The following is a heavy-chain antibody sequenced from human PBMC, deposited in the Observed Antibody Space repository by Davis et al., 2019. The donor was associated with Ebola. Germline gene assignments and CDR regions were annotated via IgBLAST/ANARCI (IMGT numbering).Heavy chain of an antibody. Sequence: PGGSLRLSCKGSGYSFTSYWIGWVRQMPGKGLEWMGIIYPGDSDTRYSPSFQGQVTISADRSISTAYLQWSSLKASDTAMYYCARRPYSDYYGTFDYWGQGTLVTVSS. CDR1: GYSFTSYW. CDR2: IYPGDSDT. J-gene: IGHJ4*02. D-gene: IGHD3-22*01. V-gene: IGHV5-51*01. CDR3: ARRPYSDYYGTFDY.